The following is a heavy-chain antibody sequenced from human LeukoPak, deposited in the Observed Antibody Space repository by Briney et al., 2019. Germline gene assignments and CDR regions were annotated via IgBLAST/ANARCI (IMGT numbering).Heavy chain of an antibody. CDR1: GFTFSSYE. CDR3: VISSGWKGGYYFDF. D-gene: IGHD6-19*01. Sequence: GGALRLSCAASGFTFSSYEMNWVRQAPGKGLEWVSYISGSSSTIYYADSVKGRFTISRDNAKNSLYLQMNSLRAEDTGVYYCVISSGWKGGYYFDFWGQGTLVTVSA. CDR2: ISGSSSTI. V-gene: IGHV3-48*03. J-gene: IGHJ4*02.